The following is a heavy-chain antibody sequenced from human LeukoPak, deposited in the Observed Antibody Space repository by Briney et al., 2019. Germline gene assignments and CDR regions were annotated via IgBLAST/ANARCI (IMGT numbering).Heavy chain of an antibody. J-gene: IGHJ4*02. CDR2: ISSSSSYI. CDR1: GFTFDDYA. D-gene: IGHD2-15*01. CDR3: AREGYDGAFDY. Sequence: PGGSLRLSCAASGFTFDDYAMHWVRQAPGKGLEWVSSISSSSSYIYYADSVKGRFTISRDNAKNSLYLQMNSLRAEDTAVYYCAREGYDGAFDYWGQGTLVTVSS. V-gene: IGHV3-21*01.